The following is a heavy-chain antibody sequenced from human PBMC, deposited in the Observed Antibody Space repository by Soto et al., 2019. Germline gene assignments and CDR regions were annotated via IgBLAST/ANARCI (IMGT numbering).Heavy chain of an antibody. CDR2: VDDSGST. J-gene: IGHJ3*02. V-gene: IGHV4-59*08. CDR1: DVSITNFF. Sequence: HVYLQESGPGLVKSSETLSLTCSISDVSITNFFWSWIRQPPGKGLEWLGYVDDSGSTSRNPSVKSRVTITIDTSKKQFSLSLTSLTAADTAVYYCARGGWEPDAFDMWGQGTTVVVSS. CDR3: ARGGWEPDAFDM. D-gene: IGHD1-26*01.